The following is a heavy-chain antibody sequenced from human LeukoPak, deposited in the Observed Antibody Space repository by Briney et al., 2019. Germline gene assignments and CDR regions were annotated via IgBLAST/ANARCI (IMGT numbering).Heavy chain of an antibody. Sequence: PGRSLRLSCAASGFTFSSYAMHWVRQAPGKGLEGVAVISYDGSNKYYADSVKGRFTISIDNSKNTLYLQMNSLRAEDTAVYYCARGSERLLEWSPFDCWGQGNDVTVSS. CDR3: ARGSERLLEWSPFDC. D-gene: IGHD3-3*01. CDR2: ISYDGSNK. J-gene: IGHJ4*02. CDR1: GFTFSSYA. V-gene: IGHV3-30*04.